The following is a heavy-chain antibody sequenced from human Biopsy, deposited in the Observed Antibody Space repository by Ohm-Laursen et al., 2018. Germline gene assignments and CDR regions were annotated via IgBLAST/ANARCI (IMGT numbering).Heavy chain of an antibody. Sequence: SETLSLTCSVSGASMTDYFWSWIWQPAGKGLEWIGRAYPSGTTYYNPSLKGRVTISIDASKNQLSLKVTSVTAADTAVFYCAGSRGHYFNGLDVWSQGTTVIVSS. CDR3: AGSRGHYFNGLDV. V-gene: IGHV4-4*07. CDR1: GASMTDYF. D-gene: IGHD3-10*01. CDR2: AYPSGTT. J-gene: IGHJ6*02.